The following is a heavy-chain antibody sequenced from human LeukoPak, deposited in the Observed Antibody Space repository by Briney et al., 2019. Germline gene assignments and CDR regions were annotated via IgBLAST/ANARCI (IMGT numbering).Heavy chain of an antibody. J-gene: IGHJ3*02. CDR1: GFTFDDYG. Sequence: PGGSLRLSCAASGFTFDDYGMSWVRQAPGKGLEWVSGINWNGGSTGYADSMKGRFTISRDNAKNSLYLQMNSLRAEDTALYHCARGLPYYYDSSGYYSGAFDIWGQGTMVTVSS. CDR3: ARGLPYYYDSSGYYSGAFDI. CDR2: INWNGGST. V-gene: IGHV3-20*01. D-gene: IGHD3-22*01.